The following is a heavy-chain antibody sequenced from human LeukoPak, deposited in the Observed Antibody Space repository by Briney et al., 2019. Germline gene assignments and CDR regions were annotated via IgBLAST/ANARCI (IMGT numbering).Heavy chain of an antibody. Sequence: GGSLRLSCAASGFTFDDYGMHWVRQAPGKGLEWVAGISWDGGSIGYADSVKGRFTISRDNAKNSLYLQMNSLRAETPALYYCAKGPLGEWIPHAFDIWGQGTMVTVSS. J-gene: IGHJ3*02. CDR3: AKGPLGEWIPHAFDI. CDR2: ISWDGGSI. V-gene: IGHV3-9*01. D-gene: IGHD3-3*01. CDR1: GFTFDDYG.